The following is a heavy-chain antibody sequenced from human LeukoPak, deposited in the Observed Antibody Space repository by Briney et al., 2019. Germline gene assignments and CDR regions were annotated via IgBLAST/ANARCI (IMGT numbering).Heavy chain of an antibody. J-gene: IGHJ3*02. D-gene: IGHD3-22*01. CDR3: ASLTTADAFDI. CDR1: GGSIRSYY. CDR2: IYYSGST. V-gene: IGHV4-59*01. Sequence: SETLSLTCTVSGGSIRSYYWSWIRQPPGKGLEWIAYIYYSGSTNYNPSLKSRVTISVDTSKNQFSLKLSSVTAADTAVFYCASLTTADAFDIWGQGTMVTVSS.